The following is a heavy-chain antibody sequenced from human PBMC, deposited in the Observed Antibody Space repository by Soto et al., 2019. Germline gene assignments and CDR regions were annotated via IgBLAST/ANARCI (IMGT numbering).Heavy chain of an antibody. CDR2: ISSSSSYI. Sequence: PGGSLRLSCAASGFTFSSYSMNWVRQAPGKGLEWVSSISSSSSYIYYADSVKGRFTISRDNAKNSLYLQMNSLRAEDTAVYYCARDWSSSWSYAFDIWGQGTMVTVSS. CDR3: ARDWSSSWSYAFDI. D-gene: IGHD6-13*01. V-gene: IGHV3-21*01. CDR1: GFTFSSYS. J-gene: IGHJ3*02.